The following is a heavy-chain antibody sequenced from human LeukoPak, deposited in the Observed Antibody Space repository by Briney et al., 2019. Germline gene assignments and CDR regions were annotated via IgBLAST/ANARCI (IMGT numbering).Heavy chain of an antibody. CDR2: IFYSGST. Sequence: SETLSLTCSVSGGSISSDIYFWGWIRQPPGKGLEWIGIIFYSGSTYYNPSLKSRVTISIDTSKNQFSLKVSSVTAADTAVYYCARAKYSSGGNWFDPWGQGALVTVSS. CDR3: ARAKYSSGGNWFDP. D-gene: IGHD6-19*01. V-gene: IGHV4-39*07. CDR1: GGSISSDIYF. J-gene: IGHJ5*02.